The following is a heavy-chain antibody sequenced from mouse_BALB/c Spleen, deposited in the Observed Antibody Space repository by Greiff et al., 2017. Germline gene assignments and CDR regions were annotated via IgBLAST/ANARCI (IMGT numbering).Heavy chain of an antibody. CDR1: GYTFTSYW. J-gene: IGHJ4*01. D-gene: IGHD2-2*01. CDR3: APYGYYYAMDY. V-gene: IGHV1-7*01. Sequence: QVQLQQPGAELVKPGASVKLSCKASGYTFTSYWMHWVKQRPGQGLEWIGYINPSTGYTEYNQKFKDKATLTADKSSSTAYMQLSSLTSEDSAVYYCAPYGYYYAMDYWGQGTAVTVSS. CDR2: INPSTGYT.